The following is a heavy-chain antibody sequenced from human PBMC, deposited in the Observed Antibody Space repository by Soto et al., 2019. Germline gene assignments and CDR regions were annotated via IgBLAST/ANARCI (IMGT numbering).Heavy chain of an antibody. D-gene: IGHD2-21*02. CDR3: ARWVTPSNYYYGMDF. V-gene: IGHV4-34*01. Sequence: QVQLQQWGAGLLKPSETLSLTCAVYGGSFSGYYWSWIRQPPGKGLEWIGEINHSGSTNYNPSLKSRVTISVDTSKNQFSLKLSSVTAADTAVYYCARWVTPSNYYYGMDFWGQGTTVTVSS. CDR2: INHSGST. CDR1: GGSFSGYY. J-gene: IGHJ6*02.